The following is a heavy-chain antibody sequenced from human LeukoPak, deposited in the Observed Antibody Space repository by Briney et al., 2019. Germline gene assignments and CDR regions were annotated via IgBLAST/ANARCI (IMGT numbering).Heavy chain of an antibody. D-gene: IGHD1-7*01. V-gene: IGHV4-59*01. CDR1: GGSISSYY. Sequence: PSETLSLTCTVSGGSISSYYWSWIRQPPGKGLEWIGYIYYSGSTNYNPSLKSRVTISVDTSKNQFSLKLSSVTAADTAVYYCAIGRELGWFDPWGQGTLVTVSS. J-gene: IGHJ5*02. CDR3: AIGRELGWFDP. CDR2: IYYSGST.